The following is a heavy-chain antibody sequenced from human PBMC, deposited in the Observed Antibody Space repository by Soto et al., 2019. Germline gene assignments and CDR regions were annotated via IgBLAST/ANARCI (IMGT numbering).Heavy chain of an antibody. Sequence: PSETLSLTCTVSGGSISSYYWSWIRQPPGKGLEWIGYIYYSGGTNYNPSLKSRVTISVDTSKNQFSLKLSSVTAADTAVYYCARDLGPTYYYDSRGAFDIWGQGTMVTVSS. V-gene: IGHV4-59*01. J-gene: IGHJ3*02. CDR2: IYYSGGT. CDR3: ARDLGPTYYYDSRGAFDI. D-gene: IGHD3-22*01. CDR1: GGSISSYY.